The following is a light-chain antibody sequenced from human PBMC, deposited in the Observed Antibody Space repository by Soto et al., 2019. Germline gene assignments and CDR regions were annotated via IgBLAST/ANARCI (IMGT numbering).Light chain of an antibody. CDR2: DAS. CDR3: QQRSNWLWT. CDR1: QTISGW. J-gene: IGKJ1*01. V-gene: IGKV1-5*01. Sequence: DIQMTQSPSTLSASVGDGVTITCRASQTISGWLAWYQQRPGKAPKLLISDASSLRSGVPSRFSGSGSGTEFTLTISSLEPEDFAVYYCQQRSNWLWTFGQGTKVDIK.